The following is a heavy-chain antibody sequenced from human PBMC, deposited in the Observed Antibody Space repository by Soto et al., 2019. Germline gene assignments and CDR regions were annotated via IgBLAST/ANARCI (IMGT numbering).Heavy chain of an antibody. CDR2: ITNDGSSTST. V-gene: IGHV3-74*01. CDR1: GFIFSSYW. Sequence: EVQLVDSGGGLVQPGGSLRLSCAASGFIFSSYWMHWVRQAPGKGLVWVSRITNDGSSTSTSYADSVKGRFTISRDNAKNTLYLQMNSLRAEDTAVYYCARGMQGSRYFDLWGRGTLVVVSS. CDR3: ARGMQGSRYFDL. J-gene: IGHJ2*01.